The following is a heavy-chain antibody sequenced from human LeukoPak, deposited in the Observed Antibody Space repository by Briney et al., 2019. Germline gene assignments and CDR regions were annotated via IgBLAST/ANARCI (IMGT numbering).Heavy chain of an antibody. V-gene: IGHV4-59*01. CDR3: ARHGTSGTNLNWFDP. J-gene: IGHJ5*02. Sequence: SETLSLTCTVCGGSISSFYWSWIRQHPGKGLEWIGYIYYSGSTNYNPSLKSRVTISVDTSKNQFSLKLSSVTAADTAVYYCARHGTSGTNLNWFDPWGQGTLVTVSS. CDR2: IYYSGST. D-gene: IGHD1-1*01. CDR1: GGSISSFY.